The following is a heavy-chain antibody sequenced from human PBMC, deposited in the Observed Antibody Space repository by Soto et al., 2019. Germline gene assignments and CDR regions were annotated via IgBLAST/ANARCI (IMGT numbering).Heavy chain of an antibody. Sequence: SETLSLTCTVSGGSISSGGYYWSWIRQHPGKGLEWIGYIYYSGSTYYNPSLKSRVTISVDTSKNQFSLKLSSVTAADTAVYYCARDRSYGDYADHNWFDPWGQGTLVTVSS. CDR1: GGSISSGGYY. CDR2: IYYSGST. D-gene: IGHD4-17*01. V-gene: IGHV4-31*03. J-gene: IGHJ5*02. CDR3: ARDRSYGDYADHNWFDP.